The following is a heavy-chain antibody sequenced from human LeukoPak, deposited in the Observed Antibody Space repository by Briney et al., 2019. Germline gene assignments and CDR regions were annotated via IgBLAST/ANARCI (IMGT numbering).Heavy chain of an antibody. D-gene: IGHD3-10*01. V-gene: IGHV3-48*03. Sequence: GGSLRLSCAASGFTFSSYEMNWVRPAPGKGLEWVSYISSSGSPIYYADSVKGRFTISKDNAKNALNLQMNSLRAEDTAVYDCVREVLPNYYGSGSPNYFDYWGQGTLVTVSS. CDR2: ISSSGSPI. CDR3: VREVLPNYYGSGSPNYFDY. J-gene: IGHJ4*02. CDR1: GFTFSSYE.